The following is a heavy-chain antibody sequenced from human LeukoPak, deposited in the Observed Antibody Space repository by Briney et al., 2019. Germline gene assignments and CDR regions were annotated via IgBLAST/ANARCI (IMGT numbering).Heavy chain of an antibody. CDR2: IIPMIGTP. J-gene: IGHJ6*03. D-gene: IGHD2-2*01. V-gene: IGHV1-69*13. Sequence: GASVKVSCKASGGTFSSSGISWVRQAPGQGLEWMGGIIPMIGTPNYAQKFQGRVTITADESTSTAYMELSSLRSEDTAVYYCASHCSSTSCYADYYYMDVWGQGTLVTVSS. CDR1: GGTFSSSG. CDR3: ASHCSSTSCYADYYYMDV.